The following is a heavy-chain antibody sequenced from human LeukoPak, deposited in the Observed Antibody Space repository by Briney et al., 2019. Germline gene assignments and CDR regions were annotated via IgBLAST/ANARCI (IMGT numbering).Heavy chain of an antibody. CDR3: AKGALRGYTYGYTPYYFDY. CDR1: GFTFSDYG. CDR2: ISGSGGST. V-gene: IGHV3-23*01. J-gene: IGHJ4*01. Sequence: GGSLRLSCVASGFTFSDYGMSWVRQAPGKGLEWVSGISGSGGSTYYADSVRGRFTISRDNSKYTLYLQMNTLRAEDTAVYYCAKGALRGYTYGYTPYYFDYWGHGTLVTVSS. D-gene: IGHD5-18*01.